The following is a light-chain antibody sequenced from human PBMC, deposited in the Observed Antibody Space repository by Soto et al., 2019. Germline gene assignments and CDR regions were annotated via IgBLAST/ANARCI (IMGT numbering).Light chain of an antibody. CDR2: DVS. V-gene: IGLV2-14*01. Sequence: ALTQPASVSGSPGQSITISCTGTSSDVGGYNYVSWYQQHPGKAPRLMIYDVSNRPSGVSNRFSGSKSGNAASLTISGLQAEDEADYYCSSYTSSSTYVFGTGTKVTVL. CDR3: SSYTSSSTYV. CDR1: SSDVGGYNY. J-gene: IGLJ1*01.